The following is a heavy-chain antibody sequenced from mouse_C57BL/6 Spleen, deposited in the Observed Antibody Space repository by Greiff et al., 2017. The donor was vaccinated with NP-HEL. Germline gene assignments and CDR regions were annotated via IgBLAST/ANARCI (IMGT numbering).Heavy chain of an antibody. CDR2: IDPSDSYT. CDR1: GYTFTSYW. J-gene: IGHJ3*01. CDR3: ARRRNYGYDWFAY. D-gene: IGHD2-2*01. V-gene: IGHV1-59*01. Sequence: QVQLKQPGAELVRPGTSVKLSCKASGYTFTSYWMHWVKQRPGQGLEWIGVIDPSDSYTNYNQKFKGKATLTVDTSSSTAYMQLSSLTSEDSAVYYCARRRNYGYDWFAYWGQGTLVTVSA.